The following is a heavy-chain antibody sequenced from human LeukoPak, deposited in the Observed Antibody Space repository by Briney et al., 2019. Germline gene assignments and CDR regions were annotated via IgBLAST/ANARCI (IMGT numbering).Heavy chain of an antibody. CDR1: GYTFTSYY. J-gene: IGHJ3*02. V-gene: IGHV1-46*01. CDR2: INPSGGST. CDR3: ATGEYAFDI. Sequence: RASVKVSCKASGYTFTSYYMHWVRQAPGQGLEWMGIINPSGGSTSYAQKFQGRVTMTSDTSTSAVYMELTSLRSEDTAVYYCATGEYAFDIWGQGTMVTVSS.